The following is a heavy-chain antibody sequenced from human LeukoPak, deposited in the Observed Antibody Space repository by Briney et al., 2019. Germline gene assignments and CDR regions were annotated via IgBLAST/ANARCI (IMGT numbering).Heavy chain of an antibody. V-gene: IGHV3-7*01. CDR3: ARESIVVVPTTMDDASDI. D-gene: IGHD2-2*01. CDR2: IKQDGSEQ. Sequence: GGSLRLSCAASGFTFSHYYMSWVRQAPGKGLEWVADIKQDGSEQFYLDSVKGRFTISRDNAKNALYLQMHSLRVEDTAVYYCARESIVVVPTTMDDASDIWGQGTMATVSS. J-gene: IGHJ3*02. CDR1: GFTFSHYY.